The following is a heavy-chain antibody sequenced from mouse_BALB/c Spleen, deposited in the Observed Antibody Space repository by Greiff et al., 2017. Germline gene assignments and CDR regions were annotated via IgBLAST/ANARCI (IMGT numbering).Heavy chain of an antibody. CDR2: IDPSNSET. V-gene: IGHV1S127*01. J-gene: IGHJ1*01. Sequence: VQLQQSGPELVRPGASVKMSCKASGYTFTSYWMHWVKQRPGQGLEWIGMIDPSNSETRLNQKFKDKATLNVDKSSNTAYMQLSSLTSEDSAVYYCARGVYGNYPYWYFDVWGAGTTVTVSS. D-gene: IGHD2-1*01. CDR1: GYTFTSYW. CDR3: ARGVYGNYPYWYFDV.